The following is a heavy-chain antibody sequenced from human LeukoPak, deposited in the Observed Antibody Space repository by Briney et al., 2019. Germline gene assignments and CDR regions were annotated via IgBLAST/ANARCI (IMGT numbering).Heavy chain of an antibody. CDR1: GFTFSSYG. D-gene: IGHD3-3*01. CDR2: ISYDGSNK. V-gene: IGHV3-30*18. Sequence: GGSLRLSCAASGFTFSSYGMHWVRQAPGKGLEWVAVISYDGSNKYYADSVKGRFTISRDNSKNTLYLQMNSLRAEDTAVYYCAKDAYYDFWSGYSTTYYYYGTDVWGQGTTVTVSS. CDR3: AKDAYYDFWSGYSTTYYYYGTDV. J-gene: IGHJ6*02.